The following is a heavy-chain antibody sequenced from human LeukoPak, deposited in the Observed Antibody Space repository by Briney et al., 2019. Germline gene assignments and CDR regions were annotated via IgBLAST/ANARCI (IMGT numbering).Heavy chain of an antibody. CDR2: ISGSGGST. CDR1: GFTFSSYA. Sequence: GGSLRLSCAASGFTFSSYAMSWVRQAPGKGLEWVSAISGSGGSTYYADSVKGRFTISRDNSKNTLYLQMNSLRAEDTAVHYCAKGALGYCSGGSCRGGDYWGQGTLVTVSS. V-gene: IGHV3-23*01. CDR3: AKGALGYCSGGSCRGGDY. J-gene: IGHJ4*02. D-gene: IGHD2-15*01.